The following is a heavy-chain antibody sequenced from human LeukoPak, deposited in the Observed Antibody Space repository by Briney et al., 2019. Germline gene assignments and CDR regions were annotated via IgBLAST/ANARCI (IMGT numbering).Heavy chain of an antibody. CDR1: GGSISSSSYY. CDR2: IYYSGST. CDR3: ARAFGQQQLVTQFDY. D-gene: IGHD6-13*01. Sequence: SETLSLTYTVSGGSISSSSYYWGWIRQPPGKGLEWIGSIYYSGSTYYNPSLKSRVTISVDTSKNQFSLKLSSVTAADTAVYYRARAFGQQQLVTQFDYWGQGTLVTVSS. V-gene: IGHV4-39*07. J-gene: IGHJ4*02.